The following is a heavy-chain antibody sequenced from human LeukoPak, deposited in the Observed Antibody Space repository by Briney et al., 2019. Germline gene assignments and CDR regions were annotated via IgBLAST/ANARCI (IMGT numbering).Heavy chain of an antibody. CDR3: ARDGCSSTRCSAGGNWFDP. Sequence: GASVKVSCKASGYTFTSYGISWVRQAPGQGLEWMGWISAYNGNTNYAQKLQGRVTLTRDTPTSTVYMELSSLRSEDTAVYYCARDGCSSTRCSAGGNWFDPWGQGTLVTVSS. V-gene: IGHV1-18*01. D-gene: IGHD2-2*01. CDR2: ISAYNGNT. J-gene: IGHJ5*02. CDR1: GYTFTSYG.